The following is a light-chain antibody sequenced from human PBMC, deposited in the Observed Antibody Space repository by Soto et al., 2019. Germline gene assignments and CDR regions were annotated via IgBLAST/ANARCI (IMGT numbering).Light chain of an antibody. CDR1: QSVSSN. Sequence: EIVMTQSPATLSVSPGERATLSCRASQSVSSNFAWYQQKPGQAPRLLIYGASTRATGIPARFSGSGSGTEFTLTISSLQSEDFAVYYCQQYNSYSTFGQGTRLEIK. CDR2: GAS. CDR3: QQYNSYST. V-gene: IGKV3-15*01. J-gene: IGKJ5*01.